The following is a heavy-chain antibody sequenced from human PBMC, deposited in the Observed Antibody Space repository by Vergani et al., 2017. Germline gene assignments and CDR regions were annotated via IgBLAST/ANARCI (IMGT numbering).Heavy chain of an antibody. V-gene: IGHV3-23*04. CDR3: AKDQEVTMVRGGPHVGMDV. Sequence: EVQLVESGGGLVQPGGSLRLSCAASGFTFSACPMTWVRQAPGKGLEWVSAISARYPSTYYADSVKGRFTISRDNSKNMLYLQMNSLRAEDTAVYYCAKDQEVTMVRGGPHVGMDVWGQGTTVTVSS. CDR2: ISARYPST. CDR1: GFTFSACP. D-gene: IGHD3-10*01. J-gene: IGHJ6*02.